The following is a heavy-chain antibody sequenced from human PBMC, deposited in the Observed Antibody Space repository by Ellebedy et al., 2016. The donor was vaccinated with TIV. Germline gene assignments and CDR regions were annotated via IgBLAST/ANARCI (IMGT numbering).Heavy chain of an antibody. CDR1: GFSFSRNW. V-gene: IGHV3-7*03. J-gene: IGHJ4*02. D-gene: IGHD2-8*01. CDR2: INQDESGK. CDR3: ASAGVGRTPFDY. Sequence: GESLKISCAASGFSFSRNWMSWVRQAPGRGLEWVANINQDESGKYYVGSVMGRFTISRDNAKNSVYLQMNSLRVEDTAVYFCASAGVGRTPFDYWGQGTLVTVSS.